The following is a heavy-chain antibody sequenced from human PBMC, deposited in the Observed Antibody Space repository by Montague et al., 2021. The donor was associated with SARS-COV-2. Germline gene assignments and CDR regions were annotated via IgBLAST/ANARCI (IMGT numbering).Heavy chain of an antibody. CDR3: ARLKRYFDSSGSPSAFDF. D-gene: IGHD3-22*01. CDR2: IYYTGDT. J-gene: IGHJ3*01. V-gene: IGHV4-39*02. Sequence: SETLSLTCTVSGDSISNADYYWSWIRQPPGKGLEWIGSIYYTGDTYYNPSLKSRVTISVVTSKNHFTLKLSSVTAAETAVYYCARLKRYFDSSGSPSAFDFWGQGTKVTVSS. CDR1: GDSISNADYY.